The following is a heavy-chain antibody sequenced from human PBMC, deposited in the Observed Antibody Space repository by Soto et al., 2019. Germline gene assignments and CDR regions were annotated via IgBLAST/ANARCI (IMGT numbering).Heavy chain of an antibody. D-gene: IGHD2-15*01. CDR1: GYSFTSFW. CDR3: ARRSEYCSGGSRYSGGHFAY. CDR2: IYPGDSDT. J-gene: IGHJ4*02. V-gene: IGHV5-51*01. Sequence: GESLKVSSKGSGYSFTSFWIGWVRQMPGKGLEWMGIIYPGDSDTRYSPSFQGQVTISADKSISTAYLQWSSLKASDTAMYYCARRSEYCSGGSRYSGGHFAYWGQGTLVTVSP.